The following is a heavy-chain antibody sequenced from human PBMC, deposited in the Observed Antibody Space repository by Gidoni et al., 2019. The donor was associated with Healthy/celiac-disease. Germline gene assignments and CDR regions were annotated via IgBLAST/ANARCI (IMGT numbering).Heavy chain of an antibody. CDR3: ARHPDSSSWYGGLDY. D-gene: IGHD6-13*01. CDR1: GFTFSSYE. CDR2: ISSSGSTI. Sequence: EVQLVESGGGLVQPGGSLRLSCAASGFTFSSYEMNWVRQAPGKGLEWVSYISSSGSTIYYADSVKGRFTISRDNAKNSLYLQMNSLRAEDTAVYYCARHPDSSSWYGGLDYWGQGTLVTVSS. J-gene: IGHJ4*02. V-gene: IGHV3-48*03.